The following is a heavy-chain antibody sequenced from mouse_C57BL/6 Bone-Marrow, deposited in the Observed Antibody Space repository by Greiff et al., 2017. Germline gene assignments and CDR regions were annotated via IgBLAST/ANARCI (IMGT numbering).Heavy chain of an antibody. CDR1: GYTFTSYG. Sequence: VQLQQSGAELARPGASVKLSCKASGYTFTSYGISWVKQSTGQGLEWIGEIYPRSGNTYYNEKFKGKATLTADTSSSTAYMELRSLTSEDSAVSVCARWLRQRYFDVWGTGTTVTVSS. CDR2: IYPRSGNT. J-gene: IGHJ1*03. CDR3: ARWLRQRYFDV. V-gene: IGHV1-81*01. D-gene: IGHD1-2*01.